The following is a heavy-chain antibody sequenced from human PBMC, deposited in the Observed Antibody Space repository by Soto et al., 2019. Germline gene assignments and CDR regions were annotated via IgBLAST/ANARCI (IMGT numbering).Heavy chain of an antibody. J-gene: IGHJ2*01. V-gene: IGHV1-69*02. D-gene: IGHD5-18*01. CDR1: GGTFSSYT. CDR2: IIPILGIA. CDR3: AGYSYGQTAWYFDL. Sequence: QVQLVQSGAEVKKPGSSVKVSCKASGGTFSSYTISWVRQAPGQGLEWMGRIIPILGIANYAQKCQGRVTIPADKSTSTADMELSSLRSEDTAVYYCAGYSYGQTAWYFDLWGRGTLVTVSS.